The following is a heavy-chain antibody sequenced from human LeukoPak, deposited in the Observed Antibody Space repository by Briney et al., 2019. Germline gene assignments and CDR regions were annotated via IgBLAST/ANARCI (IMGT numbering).Heavy chain of an antibody. V-gene: IGHV3-74*03. Sequence: GGSLRLSCAASGFTFSSYWMHWVRQAPGKGLVWVSRINSDGGNTMYADSVKGRFTISRDNAKNTLYLQMNSLRVEDTAVYYCARARASKGVVFRGFDYWGQGTLVTVSS. D-gene: IGHD3-3*01. CDR2: INSDGGNT. CDR3: ARARASKGVVFRGFDY. CDR1: GFTFSSYW. J-gene: IGHJ4*02.